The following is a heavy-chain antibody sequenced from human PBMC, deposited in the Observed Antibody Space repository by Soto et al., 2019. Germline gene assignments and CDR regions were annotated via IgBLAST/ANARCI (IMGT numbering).Heavy chain of an antibody. Sequence: QVQLQESGPGLVKPSQTLSLTCSVSGGSISSGYYYWSWIRQPPGKGLEWIGNIDYSWKTYYNPSPTPRLIISIATSKNQSSLKVGSVTAADTAVYYCAFSSLYGMDVWGQGTTFTVSS. J-gene: IGHJ6*02. CDR2: IDYSWKT. CDR3: AFSSLYGMDV. CDR1: GGSISSGYYY. V-gene: IGHV4-30-4*01.